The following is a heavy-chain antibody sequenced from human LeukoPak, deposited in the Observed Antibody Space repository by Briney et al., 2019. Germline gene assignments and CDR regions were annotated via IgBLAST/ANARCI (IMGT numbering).Heavy chain of an antibody. V-gene: IGHV4-59*01. CDR3: ARGRRDYYDSSGYYYSWFDP. Sequence: SETLSLTCTVSGGSISSYYWSWIRQPPGKGLEWIGYIYYRGSTNYNPSLKSRVTISVDTSKNQFSLKLSSVTAADTAVYYCARGRRDYYDSSGYYYSWFDPWGQGTLVTVSS. CDR1: GGSISSYY. D-gene: IGHD3-22*01. CDR2: IYYRGST. J-gene: IGHJ5*02.